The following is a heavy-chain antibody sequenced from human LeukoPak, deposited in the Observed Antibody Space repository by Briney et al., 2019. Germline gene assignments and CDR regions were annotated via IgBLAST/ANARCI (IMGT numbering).Heavy chain of an antibody. D-gene: IGHD3-22*01. Sequence: SETLSLTCAVYGGSFSGYYWSWIRQPPGKGLEWIGEINHSGSTNYNPSLKSRVTISVDTSKNQFSLKVRSVTAADTAVYYCARQGGISGYWFYYWGQGTLVTVSS. J-gene: IGHJ4*02. V-gene: IGHV4-34*01. CDR3: ARQGGISGYWFYY. CDR2: INHSGST. CDR1: GGSFSGYY.